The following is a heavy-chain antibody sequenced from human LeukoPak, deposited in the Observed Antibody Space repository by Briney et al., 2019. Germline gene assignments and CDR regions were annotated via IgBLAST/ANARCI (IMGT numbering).Heavy chain of an antibody. CDR2: IKQDGSEK. V-gene: IGHV3-7*01. D-gene: IGHD2-2*01. CDR1: GFTFSSYW. J-gene: IGHJ4*02. Sequence: GGSLRLSCAASGFTFSSYWMSWVRQAPGKGLEWVAKIKQDGSEKYYVDSVKGRFTISRDNAKNSLYLQMNSLRAEDTAVYYCARDGLGYCSSTSCYVFDYWGQGTLVTVSS. CDR3: ARDGLGYCSSTSCYVFDY.